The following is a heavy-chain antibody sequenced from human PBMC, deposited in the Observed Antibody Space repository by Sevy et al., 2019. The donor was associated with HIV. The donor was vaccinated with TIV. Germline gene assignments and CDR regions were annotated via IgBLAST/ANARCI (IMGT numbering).Heavy chain of an antibody. V-gene: IGHV1-2*02. Sequence: ASVKVSCKTSGYTFTGHYIHWVRQAPGQGLEWMGWINPYSGSTNSAQKFQGRVTLTRDTSITTAYMELSSLTSDDTAGYYCARDPAYYDFWSGYYTGWFDPWGQGTLVTVSS. CDR2: INPYSGST. CDR1: GYTFTGHY. J-gene: IGHJ5*02. CDR3: ARDPAYYDFWSGYYTGWFDP. D-gene: IGHD3-3*01.